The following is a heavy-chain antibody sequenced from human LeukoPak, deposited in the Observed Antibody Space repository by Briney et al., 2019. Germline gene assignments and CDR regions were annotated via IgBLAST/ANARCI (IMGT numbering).Heavy chain of an antibody. CDR3: GRGGYCSGGTCYRFNAFDI. Sequence: GGSLRLSCATSGFTLSSYEMNWVRQAPGKGLEWVSYISPSGSAIYTDSVEGRFTISTDNAKNSLFLQMNSLRAEDTAVYYCGRGGYCSGGTCYRFNAFDIWGQGTTVTVSS. J-gene: IGHJ3*02. CDR2: ISPSGSAI. V-gene: IGHV3-48*03. D-gene: IGHD2-15*01. CDR1: GFTLSSYE.